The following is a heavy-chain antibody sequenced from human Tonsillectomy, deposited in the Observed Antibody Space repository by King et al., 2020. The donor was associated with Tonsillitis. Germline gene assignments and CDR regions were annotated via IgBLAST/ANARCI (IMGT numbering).Heavy chain of an antibody. J-gene: IGHJ4*02. Sequence: VQLVESRGGVVQPGRSLRLSCAASGFTFSSYGMHWVRPAPGKGLEWVAVIWYDGSDKYDADSVKGRLTISRDKSKNTLYLQMNSLRAEDTAVYYCARENDLWSGYHPFDYSGQGTLVTVSS. CDR1: GFTFSSYG. V-gene: IGHV3-33*08. CDR3: ARENDLWSGYHPFDY. CDR2: IWYDGSDK. D-gene: IGHD3-3*01.